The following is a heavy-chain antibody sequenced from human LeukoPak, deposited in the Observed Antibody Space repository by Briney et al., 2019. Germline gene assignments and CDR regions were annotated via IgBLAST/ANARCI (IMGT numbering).Heavy chain of an antibody. CDR2: INPNCLCT. D-gene: IGHD5-12*01. CDR3: ARVVPRSEGYSGYDWQLDLSGYYFDY. J-gene: IGHJ4*02. V-gene: IGHV1-2*02. Sequence: ASVKVSFKASGYTFTGYYMHWVRQAPGQGLEWMGWINPNCLCTNYAQKFQGRVTMTRDTSISTAYMELSRLRSDDTAVYYCARVVPRSEGYSGYDWQLDLSGYYFDYWGQGTLVTVSS. CDR1: GYTFTGYY.